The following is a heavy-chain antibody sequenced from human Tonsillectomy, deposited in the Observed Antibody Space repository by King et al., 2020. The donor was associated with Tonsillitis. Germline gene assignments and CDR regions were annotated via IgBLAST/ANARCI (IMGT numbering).Heavy chain of an antibody. Sequence: EVQLVESGAEVKKPGESLRISCKGSGYSFTNYWISWVRQMPGKGLEWMGRIDPSDSYINYSPSFQGHVSISADKSIRTAFLQWSRLKASDSAMDYCARHNVAVAGHGAGMDVLGQGTTVTVSS. V-gene: IGHV5-10-1*03. CDR1: GYSFTNYW. CDR2: IDPSDSYI. J-gene: IGHJ6*02. CDR3: ARHNVAVAGHGAGMDV. D-gene: IGHD6-19*01.